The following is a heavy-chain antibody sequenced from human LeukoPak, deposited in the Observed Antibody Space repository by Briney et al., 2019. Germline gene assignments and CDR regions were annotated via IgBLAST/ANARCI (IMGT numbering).Heavy chain of an antibody. Sequence: SETLSLTCAVYGGSFSGYYWGWIRQPPGKGLEWIGSIYYSGSTNYNPSLKSRVTISVDTSKNQFSLKLSSVTAADTAVYYCARGHGSGSYHDAFDIWGQGTMVTVSS. CDR1: GGSFSGYY. D-gene: IGHD3-10*01. CDR3: ARGHGSGSYHDAFDI. CDR2: IYYSGST. V-gene: IGHV4-59*01. J-gene: IGHJ3*02.